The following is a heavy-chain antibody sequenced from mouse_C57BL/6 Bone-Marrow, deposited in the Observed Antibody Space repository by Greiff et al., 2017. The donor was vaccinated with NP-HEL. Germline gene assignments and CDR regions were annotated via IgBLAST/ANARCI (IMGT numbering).Heavy chain of an antibody. CDR1: GYTFTSYG. CDR3: ARVGPFAY. Sequence: VKLMESGAELARPGASVKLSCKASGYTFTSYGISWVKQRTGQGLEWIGEIYPRSGNTYYNEKFKGKATLTADKSSSTAYMELRSLTSEDSAVYFCARVGPFAYWGQGTLVTVSA. CDR2: IYPRSGNT. J-gene: IGHJ3*01. V-gene: IGHV1-81*01.